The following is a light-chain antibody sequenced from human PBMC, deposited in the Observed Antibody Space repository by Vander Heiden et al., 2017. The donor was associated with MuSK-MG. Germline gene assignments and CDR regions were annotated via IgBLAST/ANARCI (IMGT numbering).Light chain of an antibody. CDR1: QDMNNY. V-gene: IGKV1-33*01. J-gene: IGKJ4*01. CDR2: DAS. Sequence: EIQMTQSASSLSVSVVDRVTIACRASQDMNNYLNWYQKKPGKAPNLLIYDASYLETGVPSRFSGKGSGTDFTFTISSLQPDDIAAHYCQQYDNLPPGTFGGGTKVEIK. CDR3: QQYDNLPPGT.